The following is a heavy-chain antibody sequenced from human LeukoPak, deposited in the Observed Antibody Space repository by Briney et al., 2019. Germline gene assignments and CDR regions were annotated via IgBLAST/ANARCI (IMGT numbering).Heavy chain of an antibody. J-gene: IGHJ5*02. Sequence: PSETLSLTCAVYGGSFSGYYWSWIRQPPGKGLEWIGYIYYSGSTYYNPSLKSRVTISVDTSKNQFSLKLSSVTAADTAVYYCARKVRYCSGGSCPFPWFDPWGQGTLVTVSS. V-gene: IGHV4-30-4*08. CDR1: GGSFSGYY. CDR3: ARKVRYCSGGSCPFPWFDP. D-gene: IGHD2-15*01. CDR2: IYYSGST.